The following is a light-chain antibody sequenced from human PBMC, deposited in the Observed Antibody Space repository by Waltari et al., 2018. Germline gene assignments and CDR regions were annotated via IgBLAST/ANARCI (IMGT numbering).Light chain of an antibody. CDR1: SSDVGSDNR. J-gene: IGLJ2*01. CDR3: CSYAGSSTSVV. V-gene: IGLV2-23*02. Sequence: QSALTQPAYVSGSPGQSITISCTGTSSDVGSDNRVAWYQQHRGKAPKLMIYEVSKRPSGVSNRFSGSKSGNTASLTISGLQAEDEADYYCCSYAGSSTSVVFGGGTKLTVL. CDR2: EVS.